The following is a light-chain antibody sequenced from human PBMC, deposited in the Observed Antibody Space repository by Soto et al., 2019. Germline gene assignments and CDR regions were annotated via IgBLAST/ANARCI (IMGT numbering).Light chain of an antibody. Sequence: EIILAQSPATLSLSPGEGVTLSCRASQSVSSSLAWYQQKPGQAPRLLIYDVSTRATGIPARFSGSGSETDFTLTISSLEPGDFAISYCQQRSKWPLTFGQGTRLEIK. CDR1: QSVSSS. V-gene: IGKV3-11*01. CDR2: DVS. CDR3: QQRSKWPLT. J-gene: IGKJ5*01.